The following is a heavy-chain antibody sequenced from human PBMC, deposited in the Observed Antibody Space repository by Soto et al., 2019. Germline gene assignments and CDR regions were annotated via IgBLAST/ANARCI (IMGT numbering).Heavy chain of an antibody. D-gene: IGHD4-17*01. CDR1: GVTFSSYT. V-gene: IGHV1-69*02. J-gene: IGHJ4*02. CDR3: ARAATVVTQHDY. Sequence: ASVKVSCKASGVTFSSYTISWVRQAPGQGLEWMGRIIPILGIANYAQKFQGRVTITADKSTSTAYMELSSLRSEDPAVYYCARAATVVTQHDYWGQGTLVTVSS. CDR2: IIPILGIA.